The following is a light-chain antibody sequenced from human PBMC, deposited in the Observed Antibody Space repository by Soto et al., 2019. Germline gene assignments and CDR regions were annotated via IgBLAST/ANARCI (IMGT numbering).Light chain of an antibody. J-gene: IGLJ2*01. CDR2: DTN. V-gene: IGLV1-51*01. Sequence: QSVLTQPPSVSAAPGQKVTISCSGSSSNIGNNYVSWYQQLPGTAPKLLIYDTNQRPSGIPARFSGSKSGTSATLGITGLQTGDEADYYCGTWDSSLSAVLFGGGTKLTVL. CDR3: GTWDSSLSAVL. CDR1: SSNIGNNY.